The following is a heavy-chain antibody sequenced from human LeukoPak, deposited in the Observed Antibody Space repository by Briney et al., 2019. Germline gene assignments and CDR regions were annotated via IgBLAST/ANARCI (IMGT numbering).Heavy chain of an antibody. CDR3: AREWDS. J-gene: IGHJ4*02. CDR1: GFTFSSYA. CDR2: ISATGGST. Sequence: GGSLRLSCAASGFTFSSYAMSWVRQAPGKGLEWVSTISATGGSTYYADSLKGRFTVSRDNSKNTLYLQMNSLRAEDTALYYCAREWDSWGQGTLVTVSS. V-gene: IGHV3-23*01.